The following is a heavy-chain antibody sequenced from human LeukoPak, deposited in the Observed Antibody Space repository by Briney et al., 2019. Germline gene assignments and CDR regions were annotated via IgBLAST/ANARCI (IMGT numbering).Heavy chain of an antibody. CDR1: GFTFSSYS. CDR3: ARRYDFWSGHYTDYFDY. D-gene: IGHD3-3*01. CDR2: ISSSSSTI. V-gene: IGHV3-48*01. J-gene: IGHJ4*02. Sequence: GGSLRLSCAASGFTFSSYSVNWVRQAPGKGLEWVSYISSSSSTIYYADSVKGRFTISRDNAKNSLYLQMNSLRAEDTAVYYCARRYDFWSGHYTDYFDYWRQGTLVTVSS.